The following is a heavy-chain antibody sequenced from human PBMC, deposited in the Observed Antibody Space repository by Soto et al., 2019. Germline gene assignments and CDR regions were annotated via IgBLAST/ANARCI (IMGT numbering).Heavy chain of an antibody. CDR2: IIPIFGTA. V-gene: IGHV1-69*13. Sequence: SVKVSCKASGGTFSSYAISWVRQAPGQGLEWMGGIIPIFGTANYAQKFQGRVTITADESTSTAYMELSSLRSEDTAVYYCAGSLHDYKDGYYYYSMDVWGQGTTVTVSS. J-gene: IGHJ6*02. D-gene: IGHD4-4*01. CDR3: AGSLHDYKDGYYYYSMDV. CDR1: GGTFSSYA.